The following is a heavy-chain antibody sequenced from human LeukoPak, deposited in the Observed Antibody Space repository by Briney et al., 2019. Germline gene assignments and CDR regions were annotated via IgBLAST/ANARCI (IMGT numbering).Heavy chain of an antibody. Sequence: KPSETLSLTCTVSGGSISSYYWSWIRQPPGKGLEWIGYIYYSGSTNYNPSLKSRVTISVDTSKNQFSLKLSSVTAADTAVYYCARHLPPTVTREDGMDVWGQETTGSVSS. D-gene: IGHD4-17*01. J-gene: IGHJ6*02. V-gene: IGHV4-59*08. CDR3: ARHLPPTVTREDGMDV. CDR1: GGSISSYY. CDR2: IYYSGST.